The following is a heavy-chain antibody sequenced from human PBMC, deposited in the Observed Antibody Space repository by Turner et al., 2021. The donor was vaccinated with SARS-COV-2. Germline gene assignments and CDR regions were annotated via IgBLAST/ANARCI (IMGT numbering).Heavy chain of an antibody. Sequence: QLQLQASGPGLVKPSETLSLTCTVSRGSISSSSYYWGWSRQPPGKGLEWSGNIDYSGSAYYNPSLKSRVTISVDPSKNQFSLKLTSVTAADTAVYYCARLMDTAMDYYGTDVWGQGTTVTVSS. CDR2: IDYSGSA. CDR1: RGSISSSSYY. CDR3: ARLMDTAMDYYGTDV. J-gene: IGHJ6*02. D-gene: IGHD5-18*01. V-gene: IGHV4-39*01.